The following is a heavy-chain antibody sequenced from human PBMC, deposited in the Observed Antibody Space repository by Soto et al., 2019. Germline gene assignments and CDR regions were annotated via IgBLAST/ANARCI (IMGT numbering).Heavy chain of an antibody. CDR1: GGTFSTYG. D-gene: IGHD6-19*01. Sequence: QVHLVQSGAEVKKPGSSVKVSCKASGGTFSTYGFAWVRQAPGRGLEWMGGIIPIFIATYYAQKFQDRLTITADEFTSTVYMELNSLTSNDTAVYYCARVEQWLVSWWLDPWGQGTLVTVPS. CDR3: ARVEQWLVSWWLDP. J-gene: IGHJ5*02. CDR2: IIPIFIAT. V-gene: IGHV1-69*01.